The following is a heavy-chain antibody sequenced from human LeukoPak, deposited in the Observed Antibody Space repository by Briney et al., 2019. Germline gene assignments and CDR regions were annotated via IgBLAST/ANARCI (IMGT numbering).Heavy chain of an antibody. V-gene: IGHV3-23*01. CDR3: AKDLTLSVNDYGDPY. Sequence: GGSLRLSCAASGFTFSSYAMSWVRQAPGKGLERVSAISGSGGSTYYADSVKGRFTISRDNSKNTLYLQMNSLRAEDTAVYYCAKDLTLSVNDYGDPYWGQGTLVTVSS. CDR2: ISGSGGST. CDR1: GFTFSSYA. J-gene: IGHJ4*02. D-gene: IGHD4-17*01.